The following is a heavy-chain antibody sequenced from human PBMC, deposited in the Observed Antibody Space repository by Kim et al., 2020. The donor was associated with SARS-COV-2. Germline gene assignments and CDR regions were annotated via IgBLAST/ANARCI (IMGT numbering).Heavy chain of an antibody. CDR1: GFTFSSYW. CDR2: INSDGSST. J-gene: IGHJ6*02. CDR3: ARDGVDIVATTPRLYDHYGMDV. V-gene: IGHV3-74*01. D-gene: IGHD5-12*01. Sequence: GGSLRLSCAASGFTFSSYWMHWVRQAPGKGLVWVSRINSDGSSTSYADSVKGRFTISRDNAKNTLYLQMNSLRAEDTAVYYCARDGVDIVATTPRLYDHYGMDVWGQGTTVTVSS.